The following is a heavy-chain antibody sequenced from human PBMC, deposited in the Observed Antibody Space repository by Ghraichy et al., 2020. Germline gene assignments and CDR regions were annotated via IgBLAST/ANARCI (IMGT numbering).Heavy chain of an antibody. CDR2: ISESTGNS. D-gene: IGHD1-26*01. J-gene: IGHJ5*02. Sequence: GESLNISCEASGFSVGSHGMSWVRQAPGKGLEWVSGISESTGNSFYADSVKGQFTISRDNSKNTLYLQMNSLKVEDTALYYCTRDSGWEHDLWGQGTLVTVSS. CDR1: GFSVGSHG. CDR3: TRDSGWEHDL. V-gene: IGHV3-23*01.